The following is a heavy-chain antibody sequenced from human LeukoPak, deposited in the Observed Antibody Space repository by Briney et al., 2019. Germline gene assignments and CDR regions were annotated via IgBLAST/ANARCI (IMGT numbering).Heavy chain of an antibody. D-gene: IGHD6-6*01. CDR2: FDPEDGET. CDR1: GYTLTELS. J-gene: IGHJ3*02. Sequence: ASVKVSCKVSGYTLTELSMHWVRQAPGKGLEWMGGFDPEDGETIYAQKFQGRVTMTEDTSTDTAYMELSSLRSEDTAVYYCAFVRLTAGAFDIWGQGTMVTVSS. CDR3: AFVRLTAGAFDI. V-gene: IGHV1-24*01.